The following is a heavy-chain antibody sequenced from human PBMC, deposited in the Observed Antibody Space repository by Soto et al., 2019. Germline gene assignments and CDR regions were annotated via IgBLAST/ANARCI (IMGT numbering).Heavy chain of an antibody. D-gene: IGHD6-13*01. CDR2: IIPIFGTA. J-gene: IGHJ6*02. CDR1: GGTFSSYA. CDR3: ARGISTAAGLYYYYYGMDV. Sequence: SVKVSCKASGGTFSSYAISWVRQAPGQGLEWMGGIIPIFGTANYAQKFQGRVTITADESTSTAYMELSSLRSEDTAVYYCARGISTAAGLYYYYYGMDVWGQGTTVTSP. V-gene: IGHV1-69*13.